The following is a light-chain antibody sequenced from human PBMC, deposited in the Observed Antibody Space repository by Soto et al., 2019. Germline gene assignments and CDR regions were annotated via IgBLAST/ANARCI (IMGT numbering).Light chain of an antibody. CDR3: QQYNNWPPIT. V-gene: IGKV3-15*01. CDR2: AAS. CDR1: QSVSSN. Sequence: ERVMTHSPATLSVSPCERVTLSSSASQSVSSNLAWYQQKPGQAPRLLIYAASTRATGIPARFSGSGSGTEFTLTISSLQSEDFGVYYCQQYNNWPPITFGQGTRLETK. J-gene: IGKJ5*01.